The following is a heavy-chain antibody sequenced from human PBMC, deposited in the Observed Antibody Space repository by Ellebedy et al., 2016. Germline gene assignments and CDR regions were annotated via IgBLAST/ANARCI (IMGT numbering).Heavy chain of an antibody. J-gene: IGHJ6*02. Sequence: SETLSLTCTVSGGSISSGDYYWSWIRQPPGKGLEWIGYIYYSGSTNYNPSLKSRVTISVDTSKNQFSLKLSSVTAADTAVYYCARAIFYYYGMDVWGQGTTVTVSS. CDR1: GGSISSGDYY. CDR2: IYYSGST. CDR3: ARAIFYYYGMDV. V-gene: IGHV4-61*08.